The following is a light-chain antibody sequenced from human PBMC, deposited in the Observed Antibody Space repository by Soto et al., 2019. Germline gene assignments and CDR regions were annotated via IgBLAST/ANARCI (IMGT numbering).Light chain of an antibody. Sequence: DIQMTQSPTSLSASVGDRVTITCRASQDIRNFVAWYQQKPGKAPKLLIYAASTLQSGVPSRFSGSGSGTDFTLTITSLQPEDVATYSCQKYSSVPVFGPGTKVVIK. J-gene: IGKJ3*01. CDR3: QKYSSVPV. V-gene: IGKV1-27*01. CDR1: QDIRNF. CDR2: AAS.